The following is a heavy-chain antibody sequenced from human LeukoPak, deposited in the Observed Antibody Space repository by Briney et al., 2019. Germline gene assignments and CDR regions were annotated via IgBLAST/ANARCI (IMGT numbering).Heavy chain of an antibody. V-gene: IGHV4-34*01. Sequence: SETLSLTCAVYGGSFSGYYWSWIRQPPGKGLEWIGEINHSGSTNYNPSLKSRVTISVDTSKNQFSLKLSSVTAADTAVYYCARRSAYSYGHKKYAFDIWGQGTMVTVSS. CDR3: ARRSAYSYGHKKYAFDI. D-gene: IGHD5-18*01. CDR2: INHSGST. J-gene: IGHJ3*02. CDR1: GGSFSGYY.